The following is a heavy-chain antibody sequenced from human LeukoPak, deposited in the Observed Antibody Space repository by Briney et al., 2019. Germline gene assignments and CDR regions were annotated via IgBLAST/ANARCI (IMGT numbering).Heavy chain of an antibody. CDR2: ISGSGGST. CDR1: GFTFSSYA. J-gene: IGHJ4*02. Sequence: GGSLRLSCAASGFTFSSYAMSWVRQAPGKGLEWVSAISGSGGSTYYADSVKGRFTVSRDNSKNTLYLQMSSLRAEDTAVYYCAKDAHIVVVTANYYFDYWGQGTLVTVSS. V-gene: IGHV3-23*01. D-gene: IGHD2-21*02. CDR3: AKDAHIVVVTANYYFDY.